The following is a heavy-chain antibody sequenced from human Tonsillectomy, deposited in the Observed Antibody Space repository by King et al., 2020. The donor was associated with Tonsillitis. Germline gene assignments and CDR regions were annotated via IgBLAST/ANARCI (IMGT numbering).Heavy chain of an antibody. CDR1: GYTFTSYG. V-gene: IGHV1-18*04. CDR3: ARATRDPHYYGMDV. D-gene: IGHD5-24*01. CDR2: ISAYNGNT. J-gene: IGHJ6*02. Sequence: VQLVESGAEVKKPGASVKVSCKASGYTFTSYGISWVRQAPGQGLEWLGWISAYNGNTNYAQKQQGRVTMTTDTNTSTAYMELRSLRSDDTAVYYCARATRDPHYYGMDVWGQGTTVTVSS.